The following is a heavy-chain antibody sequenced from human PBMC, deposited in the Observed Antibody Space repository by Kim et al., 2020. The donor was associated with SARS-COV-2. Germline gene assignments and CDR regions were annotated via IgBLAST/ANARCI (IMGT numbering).Heavy chain of an antibody. CDR2: GSGK. CDR3: ATGSGWHAY. J-gene: IGHJ4*02. D-gene: IGHD6-19*01. V-gene: IGHV3-7*04. Sequence: GSGKYDGDTVKGRFTISRDNAKNLLYLQRNSLRAEDTAMYYCATGSGWHAYWGQGTLVTVSS.